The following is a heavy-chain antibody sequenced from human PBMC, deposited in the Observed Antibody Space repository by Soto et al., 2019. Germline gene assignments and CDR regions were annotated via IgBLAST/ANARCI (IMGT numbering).Heavy chain of an antibody. D-gene: IGHD5-12*01. V-gene: IGHV3-30*04. CDR2: ISYDGRNK. CDR1: GFTCSSYA. CDR3: ARGGRRDGYKKGVYDY. Sequence: GGSLRLSCAASGFTCSSYAMHWVRQAAGKGLEWVAVISYDGRNKYYADSVKGRFTISRDNSKNTLYLQMNSLRAEDTAVYYCARGGRRDGYKKGVYDYWGQGTLVTVSS. J-gene: IGHJ4*02.